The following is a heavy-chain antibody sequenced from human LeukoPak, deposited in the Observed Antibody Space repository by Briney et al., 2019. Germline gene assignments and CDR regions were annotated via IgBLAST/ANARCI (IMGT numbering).Heavy chain of an antibody. V-gene: IGHV3-7*02. CDR2: IKHDGSET. J-gene: IGHJ6*02. CDR3: AKNGGPHGMDV. CDR1: GFTFSNIW. D-gene: IGHD3-16*01. Sequence: GGSLRPSCAASGFTFSNIWMSWVRQAPGKGLEWVANIKHDGSETNYVDSVKGRFTISRGNAKNSLHLQMNSLRVEDTAVYYCAKNGGPHGMDVWGQGTTVTVSS.